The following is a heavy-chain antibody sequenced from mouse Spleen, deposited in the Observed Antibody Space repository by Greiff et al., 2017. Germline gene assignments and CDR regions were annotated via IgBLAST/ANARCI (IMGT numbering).Heavy chain of an antibody. CDR1: GYTFTSYT. J-gene: IGHJ4*01. D-gene: IGHD2-14*01. V-gene: IGHV1-4*01. CDR2: INPSSGYT. Sequence: QVQLKQSGAELARPGASVKMSCKASGYTFTSYTMHWVKQRPGQGLEWIGYINPSSGYTKYNQKFKDKATLTADKSSSTAYMQLSSLTSEDSAVYYCARDYRAVYYYAMDYWGQGTSVTVSS. CDR3: ARDYRAVYYYAMDY.